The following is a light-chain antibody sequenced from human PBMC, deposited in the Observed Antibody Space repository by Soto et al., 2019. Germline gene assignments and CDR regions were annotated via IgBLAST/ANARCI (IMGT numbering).Light chain of an antibody. CDR2: AGS. J-gene: IGKJ3*01. CDR3: RKYSRVPV. V-gene: IGKV1-27*01. CDR1: QGISNF. Sequence: DIEMTQSPTSLSASVGDIVTITCRASQGISNFVSWYQQKPGKAPKLMIYAGSTTKSRVPSRFSGSGSGTGLTLNINSLHPEDGETYSCRKYSRVPVFGPATKVEIK.